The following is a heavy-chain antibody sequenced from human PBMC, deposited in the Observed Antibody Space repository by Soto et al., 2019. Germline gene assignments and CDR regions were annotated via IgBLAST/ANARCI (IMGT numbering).Heavy chain of an antibody. CDR1: GGSISSDDYY. Sequence: SETLSLTCSVSGGSISSDDYYWTWIRQPPGEGLEWVGYIYYTGRTSSTPSLESRVTISIDTSKNQFSLKLSSVSAADTAVYYCAREGSSSPEYFDFWGPGTLVTVSS. V-gene: IGHV4-30-4*01. J-gene: IGHJ4*02. CDR2: IYYTGRT. CDR3: AREGSSSPEYFDF. D-gene: IGHD2-15*01.